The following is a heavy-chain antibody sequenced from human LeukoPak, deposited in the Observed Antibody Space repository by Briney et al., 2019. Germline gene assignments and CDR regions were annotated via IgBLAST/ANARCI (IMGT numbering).Heavy chain of an antibody. CDR3: VDGDYGSVY. D-gene: IGHD4-17*01. CDR2: INHSGST. V-gene: IGHV4-34*01. CDR1: GGSFSGYY. J-gene: IGHJ4*02. Sequence: KPSETLSLTCAVYGGSFSGYYWSWIRQPPGKGLEWIGEINHSGSTNYNPSLKSRVTIPVDTSKNQFSLKLSSVTAADTAVYYCVDGDYGSVYWGQGTLVTVSS.